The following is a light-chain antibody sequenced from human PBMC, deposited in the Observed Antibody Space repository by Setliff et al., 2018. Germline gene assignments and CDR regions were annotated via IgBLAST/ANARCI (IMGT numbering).Light chain of an antibody. CDR2: DTS. Sequence: QAVVTQEPSLTVSPGGTVTLTCGSSTGAVTSGHYPYWFQQKPGQAPRTLIYDTSNKHSWTPARFSGSLLGGKAALTLSGAQPEDEAEYYCLLSYVGFGGGT. V-gene: IGLV7-46*01. CDR3: LLSYVG. CDR1: TGAVTSGHY. J-gene: IGLJ2*01.